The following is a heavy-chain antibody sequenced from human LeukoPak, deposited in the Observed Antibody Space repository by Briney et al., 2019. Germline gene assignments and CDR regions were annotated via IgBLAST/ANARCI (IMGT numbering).Heavy chain of an antibody. CDR2: IFYRGST. V-gene: IGHV4-39*01. D-gene: IGHD2-2*01. J-gene: IGHJ5*02. Sequence: PSETLPLTCTVSGGSIGSSSYFWGWVRQPPGKGLEWIGSIFYRGSTYYNPSLKSRVTISVDTSKDQFSLKLSSVTAADTAVYYCARQFLGYCSSTSCPNWFDPWGQGTLVTVSS. CDR1: GGSIGSSSYF. CDR3: ARQFLGYCSSTSCPNWFDP.